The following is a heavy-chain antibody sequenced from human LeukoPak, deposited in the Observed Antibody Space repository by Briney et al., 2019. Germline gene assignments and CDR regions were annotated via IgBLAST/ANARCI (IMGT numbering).Heavy chain of an antibody. V-gene: IGHV3-7*03. D-gene: IGHD2-2*01. CDR3: ARLPSIVVVPAAPYRDNFVYFGIPPNFDY. J-gene: IGHJ4*02. Sequence: GGSVRLSCAVCGFTFSTFWMMWLRQAPGQGREGVANIKEDGSVKSYLDSVRGRFTISRDNAKTSLYLQMNSLRAEDTAVYYCARLPSIVVVPAAPYRDNFVYFGIPPNFDYWGQGTLVTVSS. CDR1: GFTFSTFW. CDR2: IKEDGSVK.